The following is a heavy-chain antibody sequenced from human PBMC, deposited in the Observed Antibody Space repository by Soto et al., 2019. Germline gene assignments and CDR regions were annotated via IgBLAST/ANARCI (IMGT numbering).Heavy chain of an antibody. V-gene: IGHV3-53*02. CDR1: GFTVSSKY. CDR2: LWSAGMT. CDR3: AREAPMDL. Sequence: DVQLLETGGGLIQPGGSLRLSCAASGFTVSSKYMSWVRQAPGKGLEWVSVLWSAGMTYYADSVRGRFTISRDNMKNTLYLQMNSLRADDTAVYYCAREAPMDLWGQGTTVTVSS. J-gene: IGHJ6*02.